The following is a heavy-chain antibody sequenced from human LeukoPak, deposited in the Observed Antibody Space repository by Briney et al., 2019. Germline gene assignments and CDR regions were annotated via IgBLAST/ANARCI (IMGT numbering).Heavy chain of an antibody. CDR2: IYSGGST. Sequence: GGSLRLSCAASGFTVSSNYMSWVRQAPGKGLEWVSVIYSGGSTYYADSVKGRFTISRDNSKNTLYLQMNSLRAGDTAVYYCARVGYSSGWRGFDYWGQGTLVTVSS. J-gene: IGHJ4*02. V-gene: IGHV3-53*01. CDR3: ARVGYSSGWRGFDY. CDR1: GFTVSSNY. D-gene: IGHD6-19*01.